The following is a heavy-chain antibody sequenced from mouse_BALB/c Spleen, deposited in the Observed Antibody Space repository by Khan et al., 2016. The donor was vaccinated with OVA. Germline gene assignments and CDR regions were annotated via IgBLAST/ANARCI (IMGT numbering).Heavy chain of an antibody. CDR3: GRRATGYGMDY. Sequence: EVELVESGGGLVKPGGSLKLSCAVSGFSFSDYYMYWVRQIPEKRLEWVATINEDGSYFYYLDSLKGRFTISRDNAKTNLYLQMSSLKSEDTAMYYGGRRATGYGMDYWGQGTSVTVSS. V-gene: IGHV5-4*02. J-gene: IGHJ4*01. CDR2: INEDGSYF. D-gene: IGHD3-3*01. CDR1: GFSFSDYY.